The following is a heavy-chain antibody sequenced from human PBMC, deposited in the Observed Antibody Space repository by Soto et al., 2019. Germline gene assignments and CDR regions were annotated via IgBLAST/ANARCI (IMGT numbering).Heavy chain of an antibody. CDR1: GYTFTSYY. CDR3: ARIVAGGGGGYYGMDV. V-gene: IGHV1-46*01. CDR2: INPSGGST. J-gene: IGHJ6*02. Sequence: SVKVSCKASGYTFTSYYMHWVRQAPVQGLEWMGIINPSGGSTSYAQKFQGRVTMTRDTSTSTVYMELSSLRSEDTAVYYCARIVAGGGGGYYGMDVWGQGTTVTVSS. D-gene: IGHD2-15*01.